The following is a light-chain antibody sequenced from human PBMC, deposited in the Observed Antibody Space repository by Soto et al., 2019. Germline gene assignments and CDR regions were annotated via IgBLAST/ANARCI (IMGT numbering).Light chain of an antibody. J-gene: IGKJ4*01. CDR2: DAS. V-gene: IGKV1-33*01. CDR3: QQYDNLLLT. Sequence: DIQMTQSPSSLSASVGDTVTITCQASQDITNYLNWYQQKPGKAPKLLISDASTLETGVPSRFSGSGSGTDFTFTISSLQPEDIATYYCQQYDNLLLTFGGGTKVDIK. CDR1: QDITNY.